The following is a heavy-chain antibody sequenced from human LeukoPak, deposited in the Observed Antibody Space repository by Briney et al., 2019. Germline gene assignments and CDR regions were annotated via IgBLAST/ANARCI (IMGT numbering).Heavy chain of an antibody. Sequence: PSETLSLTCTVSGGSISSYYWSWIRQPPGKGLEWIGYIYYSGSTNYNPSLKSRVTISVDTSKNQFSLKLSSVTAADTAVYYCARSGFGELSSSWFDPWGQGTLVTVSS. CDR3: ARSGFGELSSSWFDP. CDR1: GGSISSYY. D-gene: IGHD3-10*01. CDR2: IYYSGST. V-gene: IGHV4-59*08. J-gene: IGHJ5*02.